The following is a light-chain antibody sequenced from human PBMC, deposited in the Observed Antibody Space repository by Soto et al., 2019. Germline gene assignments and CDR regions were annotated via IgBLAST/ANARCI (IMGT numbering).Light chain of an antibody. Sequence: EIVLTQSPGTLPLSPGERATLSCRASQSVSSSYLAWYQQKPGQAPRLLIYGASSRATGIPDRFSGSGSGTDFTLTISRLEPEDFAVYYCQQYGTSILTFGGGTKVDIK. J-gene: IGKJ4*01. CDR2: GAS. CDR3: QQYGTSILT. V-gene: IGKV3-20*01. CDR1: QSVSSSY.